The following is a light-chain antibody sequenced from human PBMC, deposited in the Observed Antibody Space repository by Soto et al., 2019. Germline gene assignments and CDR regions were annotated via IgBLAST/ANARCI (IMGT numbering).Light chain of an antibody. CDR3: QQYHNDSPWT. J-gene: IGKJ1*01. CDR2: GAS. V-gene: IGKV1-6*01. Sequence: IQITQSPSSLSASVGDRVTISCRASQGIGNALGWYQQKPGKPPKVLIYGASNLQSGVPPRFSGSGSGTEFALFISSLQPDDFATYYCQQYHNDSPWTFGQGTKVDIK. CDR1: QGIGNA.